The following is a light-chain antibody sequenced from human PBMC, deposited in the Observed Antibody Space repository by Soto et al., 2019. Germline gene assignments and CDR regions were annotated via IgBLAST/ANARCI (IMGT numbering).Light chain of an antibody. CDR1: QGISNY. J-gene: IGKJ1*01. CDR2: GAS. CDR3: QQYGSSPT. V-gene: IGKV3-20*01. Sequence: TQSPSSLSASVGDRVTITCRASQGISNYLAWYQQKPGQAPRLLIYGASSRATGIPVRFSGSGSGTDFTLTISSLEPEDFVVYYCQQYGSSPTFGQGTKVEIK.